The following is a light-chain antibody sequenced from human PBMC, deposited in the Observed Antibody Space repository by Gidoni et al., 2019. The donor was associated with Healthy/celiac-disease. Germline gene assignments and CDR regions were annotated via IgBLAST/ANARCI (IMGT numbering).Light chain of an antibody. CDR1: SGSIARNY. Sequence: NFMLTQPHSVSESPGKTVTISCTRSSGSIARNYVQWYPQRPGSAPTTVIYADNQRPSGVPDRFSGSIDSSSNSASLTISGLKTEDEADYYCQSYDSSNHRVFGGGTKLTVL. J-gene: IGLJ3*02. CDR3: QSYDSSNHRV. V-gene: IGLV6-57*03. CDR2: ADN.